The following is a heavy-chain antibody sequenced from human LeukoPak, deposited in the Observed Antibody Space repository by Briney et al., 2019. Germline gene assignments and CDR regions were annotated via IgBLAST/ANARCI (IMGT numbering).Heavy chain of an antibody. Sequence: GGSLRLSCAASGFTFSSYWMSWVHQAPGKGLEWVANIKQDGSEKYYVDSVKGRFTISRDNAKNSLYLQMNSLRAEDTAVYYCASIGSSWFWVYWGQGTLVTVSS. D-gene: IGHD6-13*01. CDR2: IKQDGSEK. J-gene: IGHJ4*02. CDR3: ASIGSSWFWVY. V-gene: IGHV3-7*01. CDR1: GFTFSSYW.